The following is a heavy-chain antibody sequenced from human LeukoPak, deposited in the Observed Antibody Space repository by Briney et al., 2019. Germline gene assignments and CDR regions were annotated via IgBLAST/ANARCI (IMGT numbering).Heavy chain of an antibody. CDR2: IKASDNYI. J-gene: IGHJ4*02. CDR3: ARSRSMSKNDKNLRY. D-gene: IGHD1-26*01. Sequence: GGSLRLSCAASGFTFSAYTMNWVRHAPGKGLEWVSSIKASDNYIYYAASVAGPFTISTDAAQNSLYLQMDSLRAEDTATYYCARSRSMSKNDKNLRYWGQGTLVTVSS. CDR1: GFTFSAYT. V-gene: IGHV3-21*01.